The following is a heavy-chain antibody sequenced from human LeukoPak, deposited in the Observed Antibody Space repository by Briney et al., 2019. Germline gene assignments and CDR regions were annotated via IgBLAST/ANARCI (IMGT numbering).Heavy chain of an antibody. Sequence: PGRSLRLSCAASGFTFSSYGMHWVRQAPGKGLEWVAVIWYDGSNKYYADSVKGRFTISRDNSKNTLYLQMNSLRAEDTAVYYCARDGGDIVVVVAATNYYFDYWGQGTLVTVSS. V-gene: IGHV3-33*01. J-gene: IGHJ4*02. D-gene: IGHD2-15*01. CDR1: GFTFSSYG. CDR3: ARDGGDIVVVVAATNYYFDY. CDR2: IWYDGSNK.